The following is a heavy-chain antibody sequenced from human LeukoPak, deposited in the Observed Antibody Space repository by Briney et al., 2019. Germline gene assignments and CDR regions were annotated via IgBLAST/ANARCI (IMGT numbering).Heavy chain of an antibody. CDR2: IRAKVDGGTV. Sequence: GGSLRLSCAASGLSLGNAWMCWVRQVPGKGLEWLGRIRAKVDGGTVDYAAPVKGRFTISRDESENTLYLHLTSLKIEDAAVYYCTTLGGDNWFDWYFDLWGRGTLVTVSS. CDR1: GLSLGNAW. CDR3: TTLGGDNWFDWYFDL. D-gene: IGHD1-1*01. J-gene: IGHJ2*01. V-gene: IGHV3-15*01.